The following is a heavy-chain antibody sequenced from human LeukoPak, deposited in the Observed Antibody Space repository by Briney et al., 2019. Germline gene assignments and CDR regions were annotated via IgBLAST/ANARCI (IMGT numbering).Heavy chain of an antibody. D-gene: IGHD4-17*01. V-gene: IGHV3-66*01. J-gene: IGHJ6*02. Sequence: GGSLRLSCAASGFTVSSNYMSWVRQAPGKGLEWVSVIYSGGSTYYADSVKGRFTISRDNSKNTLYLQMNSLRAEDTAVYYCASPQSTVTTYYYYYGMDVWGQGTTVTVSS. CDR3: ASPQSTVTTYYYYYGMDV. CDR1: GFTVSSNY. CDR2: IYSGGST.